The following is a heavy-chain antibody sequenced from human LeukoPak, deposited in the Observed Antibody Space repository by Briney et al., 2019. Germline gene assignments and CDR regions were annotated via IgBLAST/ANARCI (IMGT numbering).Heavy chain of an antibody. J-gene: IGHJ3*02. Sequence: SVKVSCKASGGTFSSYAISWVRQAPGQGLEWMGGIIPIFGTANYAQKFQGRVTITTDESTSTAYMELSSLRSEDTAVYYCATTKGGNMITFGGVIVHDAFDIWGQGTMVTVSS. CDR2: IIPIFGTA. V-gene: IGHV1-69*05. CDR3: ATTKGGNMITFGGVIVHDAFDI. CDR1: GGTFSSYA. D-gene: IGHD3-16*02.